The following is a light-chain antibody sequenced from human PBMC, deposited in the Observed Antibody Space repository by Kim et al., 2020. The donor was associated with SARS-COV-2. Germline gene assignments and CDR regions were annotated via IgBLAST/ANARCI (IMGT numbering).Light chain of an antibody. CDR1: QSVSSY. CDR2: DTS. Sequence: SLSPGERPPLSCMASQSVSSYLAWYQQKPGQAPRLLIYDTSDRATGIPARFSGSGSGTDFTLTITSLETEDFAVYYCQHRSNWRVTFGQGTKLEI. J-gene: IGKJ2*01. V-gene: IGKV3-11*01. CDR3: QHRSNWRVT.